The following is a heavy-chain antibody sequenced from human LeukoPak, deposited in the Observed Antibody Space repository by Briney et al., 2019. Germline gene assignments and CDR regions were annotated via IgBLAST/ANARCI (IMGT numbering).Heavy chain of an antibody. CDR2: ISGSGSPI. CDR1: GFTFSDYY. CDR3: ARRYSYGLDY. Sequence: PGGSLRLSCAASGFTFSDYYMSWIRQAPGKGLEWASYISGSGSPIYYADSVKGRFTLSRDNAKNSLYLQISSLRAEDTAVYYCARRYSYGLDYWGQGALVTVSS. V-gene: IGHV3-11*04. J-gene: IGHJ4*02. D-gene: IGHD5-18*01.